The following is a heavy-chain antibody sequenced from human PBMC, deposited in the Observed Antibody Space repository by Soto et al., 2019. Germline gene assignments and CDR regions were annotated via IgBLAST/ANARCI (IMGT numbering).Heavy chain of an antibody. CDR3: ARPQLPGYYYYGMDV. CDR1: GFTFSSYA. J-gene: IGHJ6*02. CDR2: ISYDGSNK. Sequence: PGGSLRLSCAASGFTFSSYAMHWVRRAPGKGLEWVAVISYDGSNKYYADSVKGRFTISRDNSKNTLYLQMNSLRAEDTAVYYCARPQLPGYYYYGMDVWGQGTTVTVSS. V-gene: IGHV3-30-3*01. D-gene: IGHD2-2*01.